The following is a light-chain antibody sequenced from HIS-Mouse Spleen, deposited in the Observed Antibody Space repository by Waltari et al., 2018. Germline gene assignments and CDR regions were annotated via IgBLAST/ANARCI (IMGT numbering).Light chain of an antibody. Sequence: SYELTQPPSVSVSPGQTARITCSGDALPKKYAYWYRQKSGQAPLLVINEDSKRPSGIPERFSGSSSGTMATLTISGAQVEDEADYYCYSTDSSGNHRVFGGGTKLTVL. CDR2: EDS. V-gene: IGLV3-10*01. J-gene: IGLJ2*01. CDR3: YSTDSSGNHRV. CDR1: ALPKKY.